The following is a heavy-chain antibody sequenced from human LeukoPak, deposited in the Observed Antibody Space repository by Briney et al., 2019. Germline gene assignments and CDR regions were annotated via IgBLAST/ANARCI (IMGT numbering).Heavy chain of an antibody. J-gene: IGHJ4*02. CDR1: GFFFSDYS. D-gene: IGHD2-8*02. Sequence: GGSLRLSCEASGFFFSDYSMNWVRQAPGKGLVWISYIRGSSTDKTYADSVKGRFNIYRDDAKNSLFLQMGSLRAEDTAVYYCVRDHYWAFDYWGQGILVTVSS. CDR2: IRGSSTDK. V-gene: IGHV3-48*01. CDR3: VRDHYWAFDY.